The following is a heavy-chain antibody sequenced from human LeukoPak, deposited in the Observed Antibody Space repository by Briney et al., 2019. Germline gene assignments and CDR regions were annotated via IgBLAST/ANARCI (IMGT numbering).Heavy chain of an antibody. CDR3: ARARDFWSGYYTEGTFFDY. J-gene: IGHJ4*02. D-gene: IGHD3-3*01. CDR1: GDSISSGNYY. V-gene: IGHV4-61*02. CDR2: IQSRGNT. Sequence: SETLSLTCTVSGDSISSGNYYWTWIRQPAGQGLEWIGRIQSRGNTAYNPSDRSRITVSVETSKNQFSLKLNSVTAADTAVYYCARARDFWSGYYTEGTFFDYWGRGTLVTVSS.